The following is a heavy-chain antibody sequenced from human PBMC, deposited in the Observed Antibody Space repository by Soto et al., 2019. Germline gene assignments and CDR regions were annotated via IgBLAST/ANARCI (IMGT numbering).Heavy chain of an antibody. CDR2: IKKKTDGGTA. CDR3: RTQWLD. CDR1: GFTFSNAW. J-gene: IGHJ4*02. Sequence: WGSLLLSCASSGFTFSNAWMSWVRQAPGKGLEWVGRIKKKTDGGTADYAAPVKGRFTISRDDSKNMLYLQMNSLKTEDTAVYYCRTQWLDWGQGTLVTVSS. D-gene: IGHD6-19*01. V-gene: IGHV3-15*01.